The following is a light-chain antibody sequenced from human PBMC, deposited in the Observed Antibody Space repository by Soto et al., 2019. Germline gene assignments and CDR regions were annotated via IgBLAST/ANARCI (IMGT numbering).Light chain of an antibody. J-gene: IGLJ2*01. Sequence: QSALTQAASVSGSPGQSITISCTGTSSDIGAYHYVSWYQQRPGKAPKVLIYAVNNRPSGISDRFSGSKYGNTASLTISGLQAEDEAVYYCNSYTNSDTVIFGGGTKLTVL. CDR2: AVN. CDR1: SSDIGAYHY. CDR3: NSYTNSDTVI. V-gene: IGLV2-14*01.